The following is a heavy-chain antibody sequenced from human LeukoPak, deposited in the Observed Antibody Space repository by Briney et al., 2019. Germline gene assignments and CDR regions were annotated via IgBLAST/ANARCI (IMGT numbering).Heavy chain of an antibody. CDR1: GFTVSSNY. D-gene: IGHD6-13*01. CDR3: AKPGIAAAGFFDY. Sequence: GGSLRLSCAACGFTVSSNYMSWVRQAPGKGLEWVSVIYSGGSTYYADSVKGRFTISRDSSKNTLYLQMNSLRAEDTAVYYCAKPGIAAAGFFDYWGQGTLVTVSS. CDR2: IYSGGST. J-gene: IGHJ4*02. V-gene: IGHV3-53*05.